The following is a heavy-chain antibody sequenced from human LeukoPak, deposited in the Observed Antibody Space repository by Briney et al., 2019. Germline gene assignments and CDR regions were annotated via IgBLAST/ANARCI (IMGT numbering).Heavy chain of an antibody. V-gene: IGHV3-21*06. J-gene: IGHJ4*02. CDR1: GFTFSSYS. D-gene: IGHD5-18*01. Sequence: GGSLRLSCAASGFTFSSYSMNWVRQAPGKGLEWVSSISSSSSYIYYADSVKGRFTISRDNAKNSLSLQMNSLRAEDTAVYYCARGGYNYGSVFDYWGQGTLVTVSS. CDR3: ARGGYNYGSVFDY. CDR2: ISSSSSYI.